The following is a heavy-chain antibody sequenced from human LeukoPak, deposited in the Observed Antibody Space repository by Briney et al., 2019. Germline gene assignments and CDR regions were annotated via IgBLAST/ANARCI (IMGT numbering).Heavy chain of an antibody. J-gene: IGHJ4*02. CDR1: GGSISSYY. CDR2: IYYSGST. CDR3: ARARWPIFDY. D-gene: IGHD6-13*01. Sequence: SETLSLTCTVSGGSISSYYWSWIRQPPGKGLEWIGYIYYSGSTNYNPSPKSRVTISVDTSKNQFSLKLSSVTAADTAVYYCARARWPIFDYWGQGTLVTVSS. V-gene: IGHV4-59*01.